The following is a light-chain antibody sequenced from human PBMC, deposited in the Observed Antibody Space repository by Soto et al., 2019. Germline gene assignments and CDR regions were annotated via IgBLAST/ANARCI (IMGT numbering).Light chain of an antibody. J-gene: IGLJ1*01. V-gene: IGLV2-8*01. Sequence: QAVVTQPPSASGSPGQSVTISCTGTSSDVGGYNYVSWYQQHPGKAPKLIIYEVNKRPSGVPDRFSGSKSGNTASLTVSGLQAEDEADYYCSSYAGSYIHYVFGTGTKVTVL. CDR3: SSYAGSYIHYV. CDR2: EVN. CDR1: SSDVGGYNY.